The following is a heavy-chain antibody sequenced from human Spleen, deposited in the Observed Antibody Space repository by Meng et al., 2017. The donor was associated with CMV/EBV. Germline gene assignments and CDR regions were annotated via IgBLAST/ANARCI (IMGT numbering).Heavy chain of an antibody. CDR3: ATSYDYVWGSYRN. J-gene: IGHJ4*02. D-gene: IGHD3-16*02. CDR1: GGSFSGYY. V-gene: IGHV4-34*01. Sequence: QVQLQQWGAXLLKPXXXLSLTCAVYGGSFSGYYWSWIRQPPGKGLEWIGEINHSGSTNYNPSLKSRVTISVDTSKNQFSLKLSSVTAADTAVYYCATSYDYVWGSYRNWGQGTLVTVAS. CDR2: INHSGST.